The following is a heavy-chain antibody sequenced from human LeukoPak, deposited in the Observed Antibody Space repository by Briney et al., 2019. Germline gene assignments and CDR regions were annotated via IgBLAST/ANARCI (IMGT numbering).Heavy chain of an antibody. CDR3: ARGFGDWGLSWFDP. V-gene: IGHV4-59*01. J-gene: IGHJ5*02. Sequence: PSETLSLTCTVSGDSISSYYWSWIRQPPGKGLEWIGHIYFTGSTNHNPSLKSRVTISVDTSKNQFSLKLTSVTAADTAVYYCARGFGDWGLSWFDPWGQGTLVTVSS. D-gene: IGHD3-10*01. CDR1: GDSISSYY. CDR2: IYFTGST.